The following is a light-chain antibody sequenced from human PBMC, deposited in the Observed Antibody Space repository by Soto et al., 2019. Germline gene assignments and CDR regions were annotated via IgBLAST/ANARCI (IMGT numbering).Light chain of an antibody. V-gene: IGKV1-27*01. CDR3: QKYNGAPPWT. CDR2: AAS. J-gene: IGKJ1*01. CDR1: QDNSKY. Sequence: DIQMTQSPSSLSASVGDRVTITCRASQDNSKYLAWYQQKPGKVPKLLIYAASTLQSGVPSRFSGSGSGTDFTLTISSLQPEDVATYYCQKYNGAPPWTFGQGTKVEI.